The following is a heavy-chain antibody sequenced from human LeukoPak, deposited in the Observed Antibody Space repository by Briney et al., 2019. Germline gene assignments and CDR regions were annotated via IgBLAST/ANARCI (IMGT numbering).Heavy chain of an antibody. J-gene: IGHJ6*02. CDR2: INHSGST. Sequence: SETLSLTCAVYGGSFSGYYWSWIRQPPGKGLEWIGEINHSGSTNYNPSLKSRVTISVDTSKNQFSLKLSFVTAADTAVYYCARVRTRYCSGGSCYYNYYYYYGMDVWGQGTTVTVPS. CDR1: GGSFSGYY. D-gene: IGHD2-15*01. CDR3: ARVRTRYCSGGSCYYNYYYYYGMDV. V-gene: IGHV4-34*01.